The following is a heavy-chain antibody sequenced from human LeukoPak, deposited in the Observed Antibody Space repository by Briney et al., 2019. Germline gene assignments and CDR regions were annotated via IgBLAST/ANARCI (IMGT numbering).Heavy chain of an antibody. CDR2: ISSSISYI. J-gene: IGHJ6*04. V-gene: IGHV3-21*01. CDR3: AELGITMIGGV. CDR1: GFTFSSYS. D-gene: IGHD3-10*02. Sequence: GGSLRLSCAASGFTFSSYSMNWVRQAPGKGLEWVSSISSSISYIYYADSVKGRFTISRDNAKNSLYLQMNSLRAEDTAVYYCAELGITMIGGVWGKGTTVTVSS.